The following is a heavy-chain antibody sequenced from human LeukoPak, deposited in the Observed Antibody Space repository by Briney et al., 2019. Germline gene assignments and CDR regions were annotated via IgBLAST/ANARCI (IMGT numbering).Heavy chain of an antibody. Sequence: PGGSLRLSCAASGFTVSSSYMSWVRQAPGKGLEWVSVIYSGGSTHYADSVKGRFTISRDNSKNTLYLQMNSLRAEDTAVYYCATEGSTGGTTNYYYYAMDVWGQGTTVTVSS. CDR2: IYSGGST. V-gene: IGHV3-53*01. D-gene: IGHD1-1*01. J-gene: IGHJ6*02. CDR3: ATEGSTGGTTNYYYYAMDV. CDR1: GFTVSSSY.